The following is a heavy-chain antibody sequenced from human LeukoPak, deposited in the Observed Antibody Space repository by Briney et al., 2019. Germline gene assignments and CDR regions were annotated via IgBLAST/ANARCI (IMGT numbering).Heavy chain of an antibody. CDR3: ARLVVVAAREGSNYYYYYYMDV. Sequence: GASVKVSCKASGYTFTSYGISWVRQAPGQGLEWMGWISAYNGNTNYAQKLQGRVTMTTDTSTSTAYMELRSLRSDDTAVYYCARLVVVAAREGSNYYYYYYMDVWGKGTTVTISS. D-gene: IGHD2-15*01. CDR2: ISAYNGNT. CDR1: GYTFTSYG. J-gene: IGHJ6*03. V-gene: IGHV1-18*01.